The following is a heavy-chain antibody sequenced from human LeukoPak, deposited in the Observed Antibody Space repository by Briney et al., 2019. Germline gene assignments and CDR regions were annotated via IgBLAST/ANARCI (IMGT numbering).Heavy chain of an antibody. Sequence: SETLSLTCAVSGGSIKSNNWWSWVRQPPGKGLEWIGEIYHSGSTNYNPSLESRVTVSVDKSENQFSLDLSSVTAADTAVYYCARRLYYYDSSDYYTDYWGQGTLVTVSS. CDR1: GGSIKSNNW. CDR2: IYHSGST. V-gene: IGHV4-4*02. J-gene: IGHJ4*02. CDR3: ARRLYYYDSSDYYTDY. D-gene: IGHD3-22*01.